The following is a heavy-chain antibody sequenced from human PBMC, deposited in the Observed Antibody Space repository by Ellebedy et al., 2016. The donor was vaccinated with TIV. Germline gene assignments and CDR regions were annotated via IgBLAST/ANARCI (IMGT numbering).Heavy chain of an antibody. V-gene: IGHV3-21*01. CDR2: ISSSSSFI. CDR3: AKGRHSSGYPFDY. D-gene: IGHD3-22*01. CDR1: GFTFSSYS. J-gene: IGHJ4*02. Sequence: GESLKISXAASGFTFSSYSMNWVRQAPGKGLEWVSSISSSSSFIYYADSVRGRFTISRDNSKNTLYLQMNSLRAEDTAVYYCAKGRHSSGYPFDYWGQGTLVTVSS.